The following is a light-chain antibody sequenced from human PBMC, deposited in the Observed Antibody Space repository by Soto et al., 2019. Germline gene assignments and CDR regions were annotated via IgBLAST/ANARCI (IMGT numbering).Light chain of an antibody. CDR2: DTS. CDR1: QSVSGI. J-gene: IGKJ2*01. Sequence: EIVLTQSPATLSLSPGERATLSCRASQSVSGILAWYQQKPGQAPRLLIYDTSDRATGIPARFSGSGSGTDFTLTISSLEPEDFAVYYCQQRSDWPYTFGQGTKLEI. V-gene: IGKV3-11*01. CDR3: QQRSDWPYT.